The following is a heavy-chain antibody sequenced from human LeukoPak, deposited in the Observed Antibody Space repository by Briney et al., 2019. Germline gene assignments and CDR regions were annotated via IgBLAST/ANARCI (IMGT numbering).Heavy chain of an antibody. CDR3: ARAGKIYYYYMDV. J-gene: IGHJ6*03. Sequence: GGSLRLPCAASGFTFSSYAMSWVRQAPGKGLEWVSAISGSGGSTYYADSVKGRFTISRDNSKNTLYLQMNSLRAEDTAVYYCARAGKIYYYYMDVWGKGTTVTVSS. CDR2: ISGSGGST. V-gene: IGHV3-23*01. CDR1: GFTFSSYA. D-gene: IGHD3-10*01.